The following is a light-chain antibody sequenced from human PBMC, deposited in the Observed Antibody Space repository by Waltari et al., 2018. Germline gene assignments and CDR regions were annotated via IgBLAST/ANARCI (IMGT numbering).Light chain of an antibody. CDR1: QSVSSN. CDR3: QQYDNWPLT. V-gene: IGKV3-15*01. Sequence: ETVMTQSPATLSVSPGERVTLSCRASQSVSSNVAWYQQRPGRAPRLLFYAASTRATGLAARFSGSGSGTQFTLTISSLQFEDFAVYFCQQYDNWPLTFGQGTKLEIK. J-gene: IGKJ2*01. CDR2: AAS.